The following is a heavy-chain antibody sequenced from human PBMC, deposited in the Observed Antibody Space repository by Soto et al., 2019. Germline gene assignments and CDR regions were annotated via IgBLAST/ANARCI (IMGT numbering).Heavy chain of an antibody. CDR1: GFTVSAYT. CDR2: ISSDGNHK. V-gene: IGHV3-30-3*01. CDR3: ARWEQPLFDY. J-gene: IGHJ4*02. Sequence: QVQLVESGGGVVQPGRSLRLSCAASGFTVSAYTMHWVRQAPGKGLEWVAVISSDGNHKYYTDSVKGRFTISRDTSTNTLYLQMNSLRAEDTAVYYCARWEQPLFDYWGQGTLVTDSS. D-gene: IGHD1-26*01.